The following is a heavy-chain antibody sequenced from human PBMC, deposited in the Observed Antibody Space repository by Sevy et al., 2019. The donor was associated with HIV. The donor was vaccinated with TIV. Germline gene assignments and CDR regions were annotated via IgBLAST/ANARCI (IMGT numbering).Heavy chain of an antibody. V-gene: IGHV3-7*01. Sequence: GGSLRLSCAASGFTFSSYWMSWVRQAPGKGLEWVAYIKQDGSEKYYADSVKGRFTISRDNAKNSLYLQMNSLRAEDTAVYYCARALLRTWQWLGRGWYYLDFWGQGTPVTVSS. D-gene: IGHD6-19*01. J-gene: IGHJ4*01. CDR3: ARALLRTWQWLGRGWYYLDF. CDR2: IKQDGSEK. CDR1: GFTFSSYW.